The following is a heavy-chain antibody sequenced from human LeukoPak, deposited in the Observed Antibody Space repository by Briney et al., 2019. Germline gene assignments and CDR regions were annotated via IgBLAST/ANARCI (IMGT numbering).Heavy chain of an antibody. CDR2: INPSGGST. CDR3: ARGASSIAALNPFWYFDL. V-gene: IGHV1-46*01. CDR1: GYTFIGYY. D-gene: IGHD6-6*01. J-gene: IGHJ2*01. Sequence: GASVKVSCKASGYTFIGYYMHWVRQGPGQGLEWMGIINPSGGSTSYAQKFQGRVTMTRDTSTNTVYMELSSLRSEDTAVYYCARGASSIAALNPFWYFDLWSRGTLVTVSS.